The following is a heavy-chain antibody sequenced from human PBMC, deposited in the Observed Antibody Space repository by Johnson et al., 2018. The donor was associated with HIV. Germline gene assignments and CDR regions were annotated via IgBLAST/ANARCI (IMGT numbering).Heavy chain of an antibody. J-gene: IGHJ3*02. D-gene: IGHD3-22*01. CDR1: GFTFSSYA. Sequence: VQLVESGGGLVQPGGSLRLSCAASGFTFSSYAMSWVRQAPGKGLEWVSAISGSGGSTYYADSVKGRFTISRDNSKNTLYLPMNSLRAEDTAVYYCAKSRNYYDSSGLYDAFDIWGQGTMVTVSS. CDR2: ISGSGGST. CDR3: AKSRNYYDSSGLYDAFDI. V-gene: IGHV3-23*04.